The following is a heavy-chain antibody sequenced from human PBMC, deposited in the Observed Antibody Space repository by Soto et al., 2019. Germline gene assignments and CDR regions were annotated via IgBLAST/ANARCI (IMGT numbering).Heavy chain of an antibody. CDR2: ISYDGTNK. D-gene: IGHD1-26*01. CDR1: GFTFSTYG. J-gene: IGHJ4*02. Sequence: PGGSLRLSCAASGFTFSTYGVHWVRQSPGKGLEWVSLISYDGTNKYYGDSVKGRFTISRDNPKNTLYLQMNSLRPEDTAVYYCAAHYGNYWNHFDYWGLGTLVTVSS. V-gene: IGHV3-30*03. CDR3: AAHYGNYWNHFDY.